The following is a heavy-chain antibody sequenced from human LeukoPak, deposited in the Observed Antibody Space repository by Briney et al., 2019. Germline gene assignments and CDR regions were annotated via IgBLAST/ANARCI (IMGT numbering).Heavy chain of an antibody. J-gene: IGHJ4*02. D-gene: IGHD2-15*01. Sequence: ASVKDSSVTPLYSPTVSKTRTGPQAPGQGLEWMGIINPSGGSTTSAQKFQGRVTMTRDTSTSTVYMEQSSLRSEDTALYYCGEVHCSGWEGCLRLLGGRGTLVTVSS. CDR2: INPSGGST. CDR3: GEVHCSGWEGCLRLL. V-gene: IGHV1-46*01. CDR1: YSPTVSKT.